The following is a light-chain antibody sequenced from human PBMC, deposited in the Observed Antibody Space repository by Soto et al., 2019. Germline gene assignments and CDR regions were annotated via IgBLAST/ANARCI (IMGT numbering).Light chain of an antibody. CDR1: SSDVGGYNY. V-gene: IGLV2-14*01. CDR2: DVS. CDR3: SSYTSSSTYVV. Sequence: QSALTQPASVSGSPGRSITISCTGTSSDVGGYNYVSWYQQHPGKAPKLMIYDVSNRPSGVSNRFPGSKSGNTASLTISGLQAEDEADYYCSSYTSSSTYVVFGGGTKLTVL. J-gene: IGLJ2*01.